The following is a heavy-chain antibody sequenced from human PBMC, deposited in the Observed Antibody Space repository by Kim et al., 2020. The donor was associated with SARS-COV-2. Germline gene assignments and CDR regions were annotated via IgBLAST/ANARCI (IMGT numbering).Heavy chain of an antibody. CDR2: ISSSGTT. CDR3: AKDDWSPRGMGV. J-gene: IGHJ6*02. V-gene: IGHV3-23*01. Sequence: GGSLRLSCAASGFTFNTSAMSWVRQAPGKGLNWVSGISSSGTTYYADSVKGRFTISRDNSKNTLNLRMNSLRAEDTALYYCAKDDWSPRGMGVWGQGTTV. CDR1: GFTFNTSA. D-gene: IGHD3-9*01.